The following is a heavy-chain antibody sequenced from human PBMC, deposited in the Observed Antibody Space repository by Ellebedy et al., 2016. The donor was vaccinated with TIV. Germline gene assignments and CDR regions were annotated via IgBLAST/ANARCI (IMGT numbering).Heavy chain of an antibody. V-gene: IGHV3-30*14. CDR1: GFTFSSYA. CDR2: ISYDGSNK. J-gene: IGHJ5*02. D-gene: IGHD3-22*01. Sequence: GGSLRLSXAASGFTFSSYAMHWVRQAPGKGLEWVAVISYDGSNKYYADSVKGRFTISRDNSKNTLYLQMGSLRAEDMAVYYCARDLGDSSGYYWFDPWGQGTLVTVSS. CDR3: ARDLGDSSGYYWFDP.